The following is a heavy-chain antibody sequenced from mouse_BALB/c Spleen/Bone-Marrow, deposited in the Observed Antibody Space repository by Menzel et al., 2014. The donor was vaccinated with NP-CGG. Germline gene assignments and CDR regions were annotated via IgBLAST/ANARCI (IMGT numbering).Heavy chain of an antibody. Sequence: EVKLVESGPELVKPGASMKISCKASGYSFTDYTMNWVKQSHGKNLEWIGLINPYNGGTTYSQKFKGKATLTVDKSSSTAYMEFLSLTSDDSAVYYCARKYFYAMDYWGQGTSVTVSS. CDR1: GYSFTDYT. CDR3: ARKYFYAMDY. J-gene: IGHJ4*01. V-gene: IGHV1-18*01. CDR2: INPYNGGT.